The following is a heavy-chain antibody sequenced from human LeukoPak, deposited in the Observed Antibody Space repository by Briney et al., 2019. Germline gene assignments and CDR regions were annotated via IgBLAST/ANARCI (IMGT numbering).Heavy chain of an antibody. CDR2: ISWNSGSI. J-gene: IGHJ6*03. Sequence: GGSLRLSCAASGFTFDDYAMYWVRQAPGKGLEWVSGISWNSGSIGYADSVKGRFTISRDNAKNTLYLQMNSLRAEDTAVYYCARGYDTPESYYYYMDVWGKGTTVTISS. CDR3: ARGYDTPESYYYYMDV. D-gene: IGHD3-22*01. CDR1: GFTFDDYA. V-gene: IGHV3-9*01.